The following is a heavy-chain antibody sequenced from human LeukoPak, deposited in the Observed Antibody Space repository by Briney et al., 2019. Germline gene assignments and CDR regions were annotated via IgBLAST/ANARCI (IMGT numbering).Heavy chain of an antibody. CDR1: GYTFTSYA. J-gene: IGHJ3*02. Sequence: ASVKVSCKASGYTFTSYAMNWVRQAPGQGLEWMGWINPNSGGTNYAQKFQGRVTMTRDTSISTAYMELSRLRSDDTAVYYCARKLIRYFDWVAHNGGAPRAFDIWGQGTMVTVSS. V-gene: IGHV1-2*02. D-gene: IGHD3-9*01. CDR3: ARKLIRYFDWVAHNGGAPRAFDI. CDR2: INPNSGGT.